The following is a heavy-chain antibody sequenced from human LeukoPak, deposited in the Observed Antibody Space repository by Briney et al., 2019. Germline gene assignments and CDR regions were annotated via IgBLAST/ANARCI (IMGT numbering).Heavy chain of an antibody. Sequence: GASVKVSCKASGYTFTGYYMHWVRQAPGQGLEWMGWINPNSGGTNYAQKLQGRVTMTTDTSTSTAYMELRSLRSDDTAVYYCARAPPRSKVQYYMDVWGKGTTVTVSS. D-gene: IGHD5/OR15-5a*01. CDR3: ARAPPRSKVQYYMDV. CDR1: GYTFTGYY. J-gene: IGHJ6*03. CDR2: INPNSGGT. V-gene: IGHV1-2*02.